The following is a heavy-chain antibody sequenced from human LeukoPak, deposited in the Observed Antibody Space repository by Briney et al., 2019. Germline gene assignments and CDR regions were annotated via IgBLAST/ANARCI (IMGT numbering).Heavy chain of an antibody. J-gene: IGHJ4*02. V-gene: IGHV3-74*01. CDR2: INTDGTVT. CDR3: ATKQWLAPPPDS. D-gene: IGHD6-19*01. Sequence: GGSLRLSYAASGFTFSKYWMLWVRQAPGKGQESVSRINTDGTVTTYADSVKGRLTVSRDNADNTMFLQMNSVRDEDTAVYYCATKQWLAPPPDSWGQGTPVTVSS. CDR1: GFTFSKYW.